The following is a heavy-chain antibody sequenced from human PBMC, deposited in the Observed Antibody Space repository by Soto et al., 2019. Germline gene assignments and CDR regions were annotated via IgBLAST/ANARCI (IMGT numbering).Heavy chain of an antibody. Sequence: QVQLVQSGAEVKKPGSSVKVSCKASGGTFSSYAISWVRQAPGQGLEWMGGIIPIFGTANYAQKFQGRVTITADESTSTAYMELSSLRSEDTAVYYCARGTDGYSYGYEDWFDPWDQGTLVTVSS. CDR3: ARGTDGYSYGYEDWFDP. V-gene: IGHV1-69*01. CDR1: GGTFSSYA. D-gene: IGHD5-18*01. CDR2: IIPIFGTA. J-gene: IGHJ5*02.